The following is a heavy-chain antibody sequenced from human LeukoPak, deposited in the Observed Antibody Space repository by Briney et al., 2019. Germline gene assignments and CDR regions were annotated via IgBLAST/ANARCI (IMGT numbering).Heavy chain of an antibody. J-gene: IGHJ4*02. V-gene: IGHV4-39*07. CDR3: ARQTRGYDSSGYHNFDY. CDR2: IYYSGST. D-gene: IGHD3-22*01. CDR1: GGSISSSSYY. Sequence: TTSETLSLTCTVSGGSISSSSYYWGWIRQPPGKGLEWIGSIYYSGSTYYNPSLKSRVTISVDTSKNQFSLKLSSVTAADTAVYYCARQTRGYDSSGYHNFDYWGQGTLVTVSS.